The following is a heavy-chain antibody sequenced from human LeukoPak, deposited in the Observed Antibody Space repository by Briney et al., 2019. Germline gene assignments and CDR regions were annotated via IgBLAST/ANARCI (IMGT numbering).Heavy chain of an antibody. J-gene: IGHJ4*02. V-gene: IGHV4-61*02. D-gene: IGHD2-8*02. CDR3: ARENGGGVVDY. Sequence: SETLSLTCTVSGGSISSGSYYWSWIRQPAGKGLEWIGRIYTSGSTNYNPSLKSRVTISVDTSKKQFSLKLSSVTAADTAVYYCARENGGGVVDYWGQGTLVTVSS. CDR1: GGSISSGSYY. CDR2: IYTSGST.